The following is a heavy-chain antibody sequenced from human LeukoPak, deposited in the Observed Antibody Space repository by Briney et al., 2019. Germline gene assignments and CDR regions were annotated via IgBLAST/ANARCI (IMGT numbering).Heavy chain of an antibody. Sequence: PGGSLRLSCAASGFTVSSNYMSWVRQAPGKGLEWVSVIYSGGSTYYADSVKGRFTISRDNSKNTLYLQMNSLRAEDTAVYYCAKDVEMAPSYAFDIWGQGTMVTVSS. CDR1: GFTVSSNY. CDR2: IYSGGST. CDR3: AKDVEMAPSYAFDI. J-gene: IGHJ3*02. D-gene: IGHD5-24*01. V-gene: IGHV3-53*01.